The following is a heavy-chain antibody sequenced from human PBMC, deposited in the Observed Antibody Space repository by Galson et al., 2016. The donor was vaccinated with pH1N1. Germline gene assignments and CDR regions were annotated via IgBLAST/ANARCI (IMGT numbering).Heavy chain of an antibody. D-gene: IGHD7-27*01. CDR1: GYTFTREY. V-gene: IGHV1-46*01. J-gene: IGHJ4*02. CDR2: IDPSNGGT. CDR3: IRDLGRLRDY. Sequence: SVKVSCKASGYTFTREYIHWVRQAPGQGLEWMGVIDPSNGGTTYSQSFQGLVTMTRDTSTNTVYMELSGLKSEDTAVYFCIRDLGRLRDYWGQGTLVTVSS.